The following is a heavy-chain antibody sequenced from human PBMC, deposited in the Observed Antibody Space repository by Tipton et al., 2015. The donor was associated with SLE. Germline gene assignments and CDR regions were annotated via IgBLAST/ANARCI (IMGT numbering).Heavy chain of an antibody. J-gene: IGHJ3*01. Sequence: VQLVQSGAEVQKTGESLKISCKGSGYSFTKHWIGWVRQMPGKALEWMGIIYPSDSDTRYSPSFQGQVTISADKYIGTAYLQWSSLKASDTAMYYCARAKIRASFDAFDVWGQGTMVTVSS. V-gene: IGHV5-51*03. CDR1: GYSFTKHW. CDR2: IYPSDSDT. D-gene: IGHD3-10*01. CDR3: ARAKIRASFDAFDV.